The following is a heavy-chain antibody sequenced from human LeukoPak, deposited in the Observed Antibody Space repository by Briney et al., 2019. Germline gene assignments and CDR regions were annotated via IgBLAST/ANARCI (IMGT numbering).Heavy chain of an antibody. CDR1: GFTFSSYG. J-gene: IGHJ4*02. Sequence: PGGSLRLSCAASGFTFSSYGMSWVRQAPGKGLEWVSAISGSGGSTYYADSVKGRFTISRDNSKNTLYLQMNSLRAEDTAVYYCAKDTVRGVIIPHDYWGQGTLVTVSS. CDR3: AKDTVRGVIIPHDY. V-gene: IGHV3-23*01. D-gene: IGHD3-10*01. CDR2: ISGSGGST.